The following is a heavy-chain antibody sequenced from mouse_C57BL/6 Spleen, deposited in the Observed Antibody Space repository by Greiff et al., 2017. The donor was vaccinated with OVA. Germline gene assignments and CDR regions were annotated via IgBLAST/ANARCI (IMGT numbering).Heavy chain of an antibody. J-gene: IGHJ4*01. CDR1: GFSFNTYA. V-gene: IGHV10-1*01. CDR3: VRPPPYDYYAMDD. Sequence: EVQLVESGGGLVQPKGSLKLSCAASGFSFNTYAMNWVRQAPGQGLEWVARIRSKSNNYATYYADSVKDRFTISRDDSESMLYLQMNNLKTEDTAMYCCVRPPPYDYYAMDDWGQGTSVTVSS. CDR2: IRSKSNNYAT. D-gene: IGHD2-12*01.